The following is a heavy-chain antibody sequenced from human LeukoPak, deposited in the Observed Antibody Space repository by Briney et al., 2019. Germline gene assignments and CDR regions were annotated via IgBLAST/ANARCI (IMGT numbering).Heavy chain of an antibody. Sequence: GGSLRLSCAASGFTFSSYGMHWVRQAPGKGLEWAAVIWYDGSNKYYADSVKGRFTISRDNSKNTLYLQMNSLRAEDTAVYYCAREGSSGYYYPNFDYWGQGTLVTVSS. CDR2: IWYDGSNK. J-gene: IGHJ4*02. CDR1: GFTFSSYG. D-gene: IGHD3-22*01. V-gene: IGHV3-33*01. CDR3: AREGSSGYYYPNFDY.